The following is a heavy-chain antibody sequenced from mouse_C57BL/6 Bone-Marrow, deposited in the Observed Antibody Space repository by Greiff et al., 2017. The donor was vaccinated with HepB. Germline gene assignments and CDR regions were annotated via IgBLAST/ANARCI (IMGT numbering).Heavy chain of an antibody. CDR2: IDPSDSYT. CDR3: ARAYYYGSPWYFDV. V-gene: IGHV1-50*01. Sequence: VQLQQPGAELVKPGASVKLSCKASGYTFTSYWMQWVKQRPGQGLEWIGEIDPSDSYTNYNQKFKGKATLTVDTSSSTAYMQLSSLTSEDSAGYYCARAYYYGSPWYFDVWGTGTTVTVSS. J-gene: IGHJ1*03. D-gene: IGHD1-1*01. CDR1: GYTFTSYW.